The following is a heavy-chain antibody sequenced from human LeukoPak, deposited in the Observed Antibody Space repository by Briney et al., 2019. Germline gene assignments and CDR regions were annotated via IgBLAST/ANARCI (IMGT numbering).Heavy chain of an antibody. CDR3: ARVGIAAAVHWYFDL. CDR1: GGSIRSSYYY. V-gene: IGHV4-39*07. D-gene: IGHD6-13*01. J-gene: IGHJ2*01. Sequence: SETLSLTCTVSGGSIRSSYYYWGWIRQPPGKGLEWIGEIYHSGSTNYNPSLKSRVTISVDKSKNQFSLKLSSVTAADTAVYYCARVGIAAAVHWYFDLWGRGTLVTVSS. CDR2: IYHSGST.